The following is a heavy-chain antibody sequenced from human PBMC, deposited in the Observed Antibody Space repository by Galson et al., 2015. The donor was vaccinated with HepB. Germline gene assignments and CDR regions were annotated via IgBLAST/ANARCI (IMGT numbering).Heavy chain of an antibody. J-gene: IGHJ4*02. V-gene: IGHV3-23*01. CDR2: ITPSGDNT. CDR1: GFTFSYYA. D-gene: IGHD6-19*01. CDR3: AKVFPEKTVGWYRQALYYFDS. Sequence: SLRLSCAASGFTFSYYAMSWVRQAPGKGLEWISAITPSGDNTYSADSMKGRFTISRDNSRNTLFLQMNSLRADDTAIYFCAKVFPEKTVGWYRQALYYFDSWGQGTRVTVSS.